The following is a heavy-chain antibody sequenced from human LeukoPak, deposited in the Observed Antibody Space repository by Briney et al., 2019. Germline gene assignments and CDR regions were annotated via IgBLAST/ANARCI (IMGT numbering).Heavy chain of an antibody. CDR3: AREEPAARVGY. J-gene: IGHJ4*02. CDR1: GGSISSGDYY. CDR2: IHYSGST. V-gene: IGHV4-30-4*08. Sequence: PSETLSLTCTVSGGSISSGDYYWSWVRQPPGKGLEWIGYIHYSGSTYYNPSLKSRVTISVDTSKNQFSLKLSSVTAADTAVYYCAREEPAARVGYWGQGTLVTVSS. D-gene: IGHD2-2*01.